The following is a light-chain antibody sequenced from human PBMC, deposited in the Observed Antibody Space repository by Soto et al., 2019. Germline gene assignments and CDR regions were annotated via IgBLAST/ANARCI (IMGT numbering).Light chain of an antibody. CDR1: SSDIGIYKY. V-gene: IGLV2-14*01. CDR2: EVT. CDR3: SSYTTTSTRV. Sequence: QSVLTQPASVSGSPGQSIAISCTGSSSDIGIYKYVSWYQQHPGKVPKLIIYEVTNRPSGVSNRFSGSKSGNTASLTISGLQAEDEADYYCSSYTTTSTRVFAPGLKVAVL. J-gene: IGLJ1*01.